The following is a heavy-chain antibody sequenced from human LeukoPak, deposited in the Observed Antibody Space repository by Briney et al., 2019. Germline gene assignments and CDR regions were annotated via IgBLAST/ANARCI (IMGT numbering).Heavy chain of an antibody. CDR2: IYPGDSDT. J-gene: IGHJ3*02. V-gene: IGHV5-51*01. Sequence: GESLKISCKGSGYSFISHWIGWVRQVPGKGLEWMGIIYPGDSDTRYSPSFQGQVTISADKSISTAYLQWSSLKASDTAMYYCAAYDSSGYYPGAAFDIWGQGTMVTVSS. CDR1: GYSFISHW. CDR3: AAYDSSGYYPGAAFDI. D-gene: IGHD3-22*01.